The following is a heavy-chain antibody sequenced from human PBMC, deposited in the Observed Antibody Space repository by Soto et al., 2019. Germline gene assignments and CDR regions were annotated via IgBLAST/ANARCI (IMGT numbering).Heavy chain of an antibody. CDR3: AREGDYGDPDYYYYGMDV. CDR2: ISSSSSYI. V-gene: IGHV3-21*01. J-gene: IGHJ6*02. D-gene: IGHD4-17*01. CDR1: GFTFSSYS. Sequence: EVQLVESGGGLVKPGGSLRLSCAASGFTFSSYSMNWVRQAPGKGLEWVSSISSSSSYIYYADSVKGRFTISRDNAKNSLYLQMNSLRAEDTAVYYCAREGDYGDPDYYYYGMDVWGQGTTVTVSS.